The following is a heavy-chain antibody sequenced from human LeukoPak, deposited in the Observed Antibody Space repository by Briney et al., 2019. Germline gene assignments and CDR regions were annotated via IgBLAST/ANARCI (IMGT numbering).Heavy chain of an antibody. CDR1: GGSFSGYY. CDR3: ARARYNWNSGFCRFDP. CDR2: INHSGSI. D-gene: IGHD1-7*01. J-gene: IGHJ5*02. V-gene: IGHV4-34*01. Sequence: SETLSLTCAVYGGSFSGYYWSWIRQPPGKGLEWIGEINHSGSINYNPPLKSRVTISVDTSKNQFSLKLSSVTAADTAVYYCARARYNWNSGFCRFDPWGQGTLVTVSS.